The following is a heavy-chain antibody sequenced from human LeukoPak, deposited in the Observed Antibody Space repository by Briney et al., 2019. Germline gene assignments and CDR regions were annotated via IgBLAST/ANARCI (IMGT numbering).Heavy chain of an antibody. CDR1: GFTFSNYG. CDR3: AKDRYSSGWYSDFDY. J-gene: IGHJ4*02. CDR2: ISYDGRKK. V-gene: IGHV3-30*18. Sequence: GRSLRLSCAASGFTFSNYGMHWVRQAPGKGLEWVAVISYDGRKKDFAASVKGRFTISRDNSKNTLYVQMNSLRAEDTAVYYCAKDRYSSGWYSDFDYWGQGTLVTVSS. D-gene: IGHD6-19*01.